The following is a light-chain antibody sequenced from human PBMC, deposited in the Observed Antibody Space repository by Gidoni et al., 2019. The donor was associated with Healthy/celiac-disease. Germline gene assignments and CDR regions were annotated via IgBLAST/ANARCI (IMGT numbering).Light chain of an antibody. J-gene: IGKJ1*01. CDR3: QQYYSTPPT. Sequence: DIVMTQSPDSLAVSLGERATINCKSSQSVLYSSDNENYLAWYQQKPGQPPKLLIYWASTRESGVPDRFSGSGSGTDFTLTISSLQAEDVAFYYCQQYYSTPPTFGHGTKVEIK. CDR1: QSVLYSSDNENY. V-gene: IGKV4-1*01. CDR2: WAS.